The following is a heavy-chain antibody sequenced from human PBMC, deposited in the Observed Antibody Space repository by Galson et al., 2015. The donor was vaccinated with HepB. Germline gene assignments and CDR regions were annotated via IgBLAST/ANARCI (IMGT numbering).Heavy chain of an antibody. D-gene: IGHD3-10*01. CDR3: ASFRGVYDAFDS. V-gene: IGHV1-46*01. Sequence: SVKVSCKASGYTFTSDYMHWVRQAPGKGLEWMGIINPSGGSTSYAQKFQGRVTMTRDTSTNTVCMELSRLRSEDTAVYYCASFRGVYDAFDSWGQGTMVTVSS. J-gene: IGHJ3*02. CDR2: INPSGGST. CDR1: GYTFTSDY.